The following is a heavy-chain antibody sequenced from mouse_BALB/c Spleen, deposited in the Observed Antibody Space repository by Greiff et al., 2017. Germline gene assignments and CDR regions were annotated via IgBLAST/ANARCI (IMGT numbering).Heavy chain of an antibody. CDR1: GFSLTSYG. J-gene: IGHJ4*01. CDR3: AREGLRQAMDY. D-gene: IGHD2-4*01. V-gene: IGHV2-9*02. Sequence: VKLQESGPGLVAPSQSLSITCTVSGFSLTSYGVHWVRQPPGKGLEWLGVIWAGGSTNYNSALMSRLSISKDNSKSQVFLKMNSLQTDDTAMYYCAREGLRQAMDYWGQGTSVTVSS. CDR2: IWAGGST.